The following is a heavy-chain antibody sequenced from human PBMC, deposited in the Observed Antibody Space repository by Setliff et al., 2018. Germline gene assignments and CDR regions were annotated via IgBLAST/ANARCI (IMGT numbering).Heavy chain of an antibody. J-gene: IGHJ4*02. CDR3: ARLPNYVWGSPVDY. CDR1: GGSVRGYY. Sequence: KPSETLSLTCTVSGGSVRGYYWSWIRQPPGKGLEWIGYMYYSGRTFYNPSLKSRVTISVDTSKDQFSLTLSSVTAADTAVYYCARLPNYVWGSPVDYWGQGTLVTVSS. CDR2: MYYSGRT. V-gene: IGHV4-59*04. D-gene: IGHD3-16*01.